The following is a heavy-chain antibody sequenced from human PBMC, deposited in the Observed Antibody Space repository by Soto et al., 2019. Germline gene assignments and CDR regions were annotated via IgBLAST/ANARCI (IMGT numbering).Heavy chain of an antibody. Sequence: ASVKVSCKASGYTFTTYTVHWVRQAPGQRLEWMGWINADNGNTKYAQKLQGRVTMTTDTSTSTAYMELRSLRSDDTAVYYCAIYSGWDYWGQGTLVTVSS. CDR3: AIYSGWDY. CDR2: INADNGNT. V-gene: IGHV1-3*01. D-gene: IGHD6-19*01. J-gene: IGHJ4*02. CDR1: GYTFTTYT.